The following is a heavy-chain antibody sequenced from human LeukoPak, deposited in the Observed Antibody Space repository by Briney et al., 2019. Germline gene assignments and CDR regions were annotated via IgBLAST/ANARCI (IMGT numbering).Heavy chain of an antibody. CDR3: ARGPKTYYDFWSGYATVGY. J-gene: IGHJ4*02. D-gene: IGHD3-3*01. V-gene: IGHV4-34*01. CDR1: GGSFSGYY. Sequence: SETLSLTCTVSGGSFSGYYWSWIRQPPGKGLEWIGEINHSGSTNYNPSLKSRVTISVDTSKNQFSLKLSSVTAADTAVYYCARGPKTYYDFWSGYATVGYWGQGTLVTVSS. CDR2: INHSGST.